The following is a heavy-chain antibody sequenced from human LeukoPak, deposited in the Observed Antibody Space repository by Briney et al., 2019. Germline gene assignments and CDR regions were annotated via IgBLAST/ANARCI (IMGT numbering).Heavy chain of an antibody. CDR3: VRDRFSTSSKYFDS. CDR1: GYTFTSYG. J-gene: IGHJ4*02. Sequence: GASVKVSCKASGYTFTSYGISWVRQAPGQGLEWMGWISAYNGNTNYAQKLQGRVTMTTDTSTSTAYMELRSLRSDDTAVYYCVRDRFSTSSKYFDSWGQGTLVTVSS. CDR2: ISAYNGNT. D-gene: IGHD2-2*01. V-gene: IGHV1-18*01.